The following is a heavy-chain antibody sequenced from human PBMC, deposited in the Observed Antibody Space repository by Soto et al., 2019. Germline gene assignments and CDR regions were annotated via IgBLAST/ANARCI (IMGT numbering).Heavy chain of an antibody. CDR3: AKGLLAIVGTTRPSDAFTI. V-gene: IGHV3-30*18. D-gene: IGHD1-26*01. Sequence: QVQLVESGGGVVQPGRSLRLSCAASGVSFTTYVMHWVRQAPGTGLEWVAVISHDGSYKYYGDAVKGRFTISRDTSKNAVYLEMPSLRPEDAAVYYCAKGLLAIVGTTRPSDAFTIWGQGAMVTVSS. J-gene: IGHJ3*02. CDR2: ISHDGSYK. CDR1: GVSFTTYV.